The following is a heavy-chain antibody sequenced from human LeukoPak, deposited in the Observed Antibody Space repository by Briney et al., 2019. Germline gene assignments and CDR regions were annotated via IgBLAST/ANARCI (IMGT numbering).Heavy chain of an antibody. CDR1: GGSISSYY. Sequence: SETLSLTCTVSGGSISSYYWSWIRQPPGKGLEWIGYIYYSGSTNYNPSLKSRVTISVDTSKNQFSLKLSSVTAADTAVYYCARVLRGYSYGHDYWGQGTLVTVSS. V-gene: IGHV4-59*01. D-gene: IGHD5-18*01. CDR2: IYYSGST. CDR3: ARVLRGYSYGHDY. J-gene: IGHJ4*02.